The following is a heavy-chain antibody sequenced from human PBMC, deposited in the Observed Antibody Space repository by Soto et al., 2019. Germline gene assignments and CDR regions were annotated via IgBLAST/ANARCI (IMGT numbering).Heavy chain of an antibody. D-gene: IGHD2-15*01. CDR3: ARRPRYCSGGSCYSGFDY. Sequence: ASVKVSCKASGYTFTSYGISWVLQAPGEGLEWMGWISAYNGNTNYAQKLQGRVTMTTDTSTSTAYMELRSLRSDDTAVYYCARRPRYCSGGSCYSGFDYWGQGTLVTVSS. V-gene: IGHV1-18*01. CDR1: GYTFTSYG. CDR2: ISAYNGNT. J-gene: IGHJ4*02.